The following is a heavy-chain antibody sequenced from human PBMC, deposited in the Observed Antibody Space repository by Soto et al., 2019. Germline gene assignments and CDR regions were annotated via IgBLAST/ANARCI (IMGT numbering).Heavy chain of an antibody. CDR2: IYWDDEK. V-gene: IGHV2-5*02. J-gene: IGHJ3*02. CDR3: AHSKFGSYVGAFVI. Sequence: QITLKESGPSLVKPTQTLTLTCTFSGFSLTTSGLAVGWIRQPPGQALEWLALIYWDDEKRYSTSLKSRLAISMAPCENQVVLTVTYMDPVETATSYSAHSKFGSYVGAFVICGQWTMVTVSS. CDR1: GFSLTTSGLA. D-gene: IGHD3-10*01.